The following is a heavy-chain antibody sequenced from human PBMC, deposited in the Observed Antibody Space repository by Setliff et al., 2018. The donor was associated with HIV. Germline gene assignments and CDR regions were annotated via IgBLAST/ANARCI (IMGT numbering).Heavy chain of an antibody. D-gene: IGHD3-22*01. CDR2: ISAYNGNT. J-gene: IGHJ6*02. CDR1: GYTFTSYD. CDR3: AREIGDYYDSSGYYPPTDYYYGMDV. Sequence: ASVKDSCKASGYTFTSYDISWVRQAPGQGLEWMGWISAYNGNTNYAQKLQGRVTMTTDTSTSTAYMELRSLRSDDTAVYYCAREIGDYYDSSGYYPPTDYYYGMDVWGQGTTVTVSS. V-gene: IGHV1-18*01.